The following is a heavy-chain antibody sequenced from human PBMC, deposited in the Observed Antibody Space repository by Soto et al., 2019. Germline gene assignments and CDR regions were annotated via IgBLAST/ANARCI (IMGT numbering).Heavy chain of an antibody. CDR1: GYTFTSYG. J-gene: IGHJ4*02. V-gene: IGHV1-3*01. D-gene: IGHD6-19*01. CDR2: INAGNGNT. Sequence: ASVKVSCKTSGYTFTSYGISWVRQAPGQRLEWMGWINAGNGNTKYSQKFQGRVTITRDTSASTAYMELSSLRSEDTAVYYCARDLGSGWPNWGQGTLVTVSS. CDR3: ARDLGSGWPN.